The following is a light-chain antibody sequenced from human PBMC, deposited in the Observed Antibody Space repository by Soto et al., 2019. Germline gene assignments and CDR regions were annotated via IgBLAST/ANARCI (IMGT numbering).Light chain of an antibody. Sequence: EIVMTQSPATLSVSPGERATLSCRASQSVRGNLAWYQQKPGQSPRLLIYGASSRATGIPARFSGSGSGTEFTLTISSLQSEDFAVYYCQQYAESPLTFGGGTKVDIK. CDR3: QQYAESPLT. J-gene: IGKJ4*01. CDR2: GAS. CDR1: QSVRGN. V-gene: IGKV3-15*01.